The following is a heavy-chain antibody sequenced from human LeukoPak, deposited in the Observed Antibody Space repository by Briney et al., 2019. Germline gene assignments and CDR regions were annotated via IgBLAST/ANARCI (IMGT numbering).Heavy chain of an antibody. CDR1: GGTFSSYA. D-gene: IGHD3-10*01. V-gene: IGHV1-69*01. J-gene: IGHJ6*04. CDR3: ARDRGDPRYYHGSGTYCYGMDV. Sequence: SVKVSCKASGGTFSSYAISWVRQAPGQGLDWMEGIIPIFCTSNYAQKVQGRVAITADESTSTAYMELSSLRYEQTAVYSCARDRGDPRYYHGSGTYCYGMDVWGKGTPVTVSS. CDR2: IIPIFCTS.